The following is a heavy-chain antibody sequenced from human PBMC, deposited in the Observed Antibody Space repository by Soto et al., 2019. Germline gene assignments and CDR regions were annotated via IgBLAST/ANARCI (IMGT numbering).Heavy chain of an antibody. Sequence: QLQLQESGPGLVKPSETLSLTCTVSGGSISSSSYYWGWIRQPPGKGLEWIGSIYYSGSTYYNPSLKSRVTIAVDTSKNQFSLKLSSVTAADTAVYYCARRDSSPPYRYWGQGTLVTVSS. J-gene: IGHJ4*02. CDR1: GGSISSSSYY. V-gene: IGHV4-39*01. CDR3: ARRDSSPPYRY. CDR2: IYYSGST. D-gene: IGHD2-15*01.